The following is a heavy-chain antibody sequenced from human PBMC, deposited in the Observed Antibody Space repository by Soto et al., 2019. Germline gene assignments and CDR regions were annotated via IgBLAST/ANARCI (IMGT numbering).Heavy chain of an antibody. V-gene: IGHV1-8*01. Sequence: ASVKVSFKASGYTFTSYDINWVRQATGQGLERMGWMNPNSGNTGYAQKFQGRVTMTRNTSIITAYMELSSLRSEDTAVYYCAIARMRGIVLIGGYYYYMDVWGKATTVTVSS. J-gene: IGHJ6*03. CDR2: MNPNSGNT. D-gene: IGHD2-8*01. CDR1: GYTFTSYD. CDR3: AIARMRGIVLIGGYYYYMDV.